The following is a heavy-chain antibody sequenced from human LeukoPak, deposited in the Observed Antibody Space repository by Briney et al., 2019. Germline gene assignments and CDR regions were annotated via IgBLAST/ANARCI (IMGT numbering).Heavy chain of an antibody. CDR1: GYSFTSYW. V-gene: IGHV5-51*01. J-gene: IGHJ5*02. Sequence: GESLKISCKGSGYSFTSYWIGWVRQMPGKGLEWMGIIYPGDSDTRYSPSFQGQVTISADESISTAYLQWSSLKASDTAMYYCARGALGYCSSTSCYVANWFDPWGQGTLVTVSS. CDR3: ARGALGYCSSTSCYVANWFDP. D-gene: IGHD2-2*01. CDR2: IYPGDSDT.